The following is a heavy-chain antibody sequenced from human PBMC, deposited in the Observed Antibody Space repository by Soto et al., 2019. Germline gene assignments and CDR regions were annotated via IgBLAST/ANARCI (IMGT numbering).Heavy chain of an antibody. CDR2: ISSNGGST. CDR1: GFTFSRHA. CDR3: ASGPGYYFAY. V-gene: IGHV3-64*01. Sequence: GSLRLSCAASGFTFSRHAMNWVRQAPGKGLEYVSAISSNGGSTYYANSVKGRFTISRDNSKNTLYLQMGSLRAEDMAVYYCASGPGYYFAYWGQ. J-gene: IGHJ4*02.